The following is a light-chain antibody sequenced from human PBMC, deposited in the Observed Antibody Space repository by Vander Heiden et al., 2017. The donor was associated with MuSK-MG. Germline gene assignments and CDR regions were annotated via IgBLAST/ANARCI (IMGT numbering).Light chain of an antibody. J-gene: IGKJ5*01. CDR1: QSVSSSY. V-gene: IGKV3-20*01. CDR2: GAA. Sequence: EIVLTPSPGTLSLSPAERATVSCRGSQSVSSSYLSGYQQKPGQAPRLLINGAASRANGILDRCSGSGSGTDFTPIISRLEPEDDVVYYCQQYGSSPPITFGQGTRLEIK. CDR3: QQYGSSPPIT.